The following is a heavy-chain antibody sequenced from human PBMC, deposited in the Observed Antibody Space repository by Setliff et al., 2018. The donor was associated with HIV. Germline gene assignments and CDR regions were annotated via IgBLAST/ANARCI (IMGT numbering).Heavy chain of an antibody. CDR1: GYTFTSYI. J-gene: IGHJ6*03. D-gene: IGHD3-10*01. V-gene: IGHV1-2*02. CDR2: VNPNSGDA. CDR3: ARDGPLEGSYRYYYYYMDV. Sequence: ASVKVSCKASGYTFTSYILHWVRQAPGQGLEWLGWVNPNSGDAIYAQNFQGRVTMTRDTSINAAYMELRGLRSDDTAVYYCARDGPLEGSYRYYYYYMDVWGKGTTVTVSS.